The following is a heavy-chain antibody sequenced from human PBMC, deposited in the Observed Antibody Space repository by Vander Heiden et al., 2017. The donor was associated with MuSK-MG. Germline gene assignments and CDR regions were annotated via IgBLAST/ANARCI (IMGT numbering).Heavy chain of an antibody. CDR3: ARERGIAVAGTGEGFDY. V-gene: IGHV3-33*01. D-gene: IGHD6-19*01. CDR2: IWYDGSNK. J-gene: IGHJ4*02. CDR1: GFAFSSYG. Sequence: QLQLVASGGGVVQSGRSLRLSCASSGFAFSSYGMHWVRQAPGKGLEWVAVIWYDGSNKNYADSVKGRFTISRDNSKNTLYLQMNSLRAEDTAVYYCARERGIAVAGTGEGFDYWGQGTLVTVSS.